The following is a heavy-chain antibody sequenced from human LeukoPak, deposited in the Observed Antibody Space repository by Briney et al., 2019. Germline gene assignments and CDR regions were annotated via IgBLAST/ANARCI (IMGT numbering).Heavy chain of an antibody. D-gene: IGHD3-22*01. CDR1: GSTFSSYA. CDR3: ANTYYYDSSGARALGY. J-gene: IGHJ4*02. CDR2: ISGSGGGT. V-gene: IGHV3-23*01. Sequence: GGSLRLSCAASGSTFSSYAMSWVRQAPGKGLEWVSAISGSGGGTYYADSVKGRFTISRDNSKNTLYLQMNSLRAEDAAMYYCANTYYYDSSGARALGYWGQGTLVTVSS.